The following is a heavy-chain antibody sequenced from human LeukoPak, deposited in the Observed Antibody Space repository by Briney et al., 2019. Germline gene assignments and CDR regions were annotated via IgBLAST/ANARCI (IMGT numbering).Heavy chain of an antibody. Sequence: SGPALVKPTQTLTLTCTFSGFSLSTSGMCVSWIRQPPGKALEWLARIDWDDDKYYSTSLKTRLTISKDTSKNQVVLTMTNMDPVDTATYYCARAVVGATSGFQVDYWGQGTLVTVSS. V-gene: IGHV2-70*11. CDR2: IDWDDDK. J-gene: IGHJ4*02. CDR3: ARAVVGATSGFQVDY. CDR1: GFSLSTSGMC. D-gene: IGHD1-26*01.